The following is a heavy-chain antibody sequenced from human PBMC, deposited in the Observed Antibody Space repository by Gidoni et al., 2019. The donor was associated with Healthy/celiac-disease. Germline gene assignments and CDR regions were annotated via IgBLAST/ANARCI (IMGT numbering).Heavy chain of an antibody. CDR3: ARDDVGATWGGY. Sequence: QVQLVQSGAEVKKPGASVKVYCRASGYTFTSYGISWVRQAPEQGLEWMGWISAYNGNTNYAQQLQGRVTMTTDTSTSTAYMELRSLRSDDTAVYYGARDDVGATWGGYWGQGTLVTVSS. CDR2: ISAYNGNT. V-gene: IGHV1-18*04. D-gene: IGHD1-26*01. CDR1: GYTFTSYG. J-gene: IGHJ4*02.